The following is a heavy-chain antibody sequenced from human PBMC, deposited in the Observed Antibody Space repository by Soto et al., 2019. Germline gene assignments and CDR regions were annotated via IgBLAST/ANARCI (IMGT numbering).Heavy chain of an antibody. V-gene: IGHV3-23*01. Sequence: GGSLRIPCAASGFTFSSYSMRWVPHTPGKGLEWVSGFRSSGDDGTTSYAASVKGRFTISRDNSKNTLFLQMNSLRAEDTAIYYCAKKVNSGSGSQYFDYWGQGTLVTVSS. CDR3: AKKVNSGSGSQYFDY. CDR1: GFTFSSYS. D-gene: IGHD3-10*01. J-gene: IGHJ4*02. CDR2: FRSSGDDGTT.